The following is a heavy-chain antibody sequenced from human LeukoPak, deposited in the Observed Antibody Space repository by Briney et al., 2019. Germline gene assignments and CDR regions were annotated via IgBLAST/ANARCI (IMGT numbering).Heavy chain of an antibody. CDR2: INHSGST. CDR3: ASDCSGGSCYSAYFDY. J-gene: IGHJ4*02. D-gene: IGHD2-15*01. Sequence: KPSETLSLTCAVYGGSFSGYHWSWIRQPPGKGLEWIGEINHSGSTNYNPSLKSRVTISVDTSKNQFSLKLSSVTAADTAVYYCASDCSGGSCYSAYFDYWGQGTLVTVSS. V-gene: IGHV4-34*01. CDR1: GGSFSGYH.